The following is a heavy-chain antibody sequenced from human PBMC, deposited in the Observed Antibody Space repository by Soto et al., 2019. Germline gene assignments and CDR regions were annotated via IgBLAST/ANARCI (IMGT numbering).Heavy chain of an antibody. CDR2: VYHTGDT. CDR1: GGTVASSHW. CDR3: AREIVTAGGNNYFDP. V-gene: IGHV4-4*02. D-gene: IGHD2-21*02. Sequence: QVQLQESGPRLVKPSGSLSLTCGVSGGTVASSHWWSWVRQSSGGGLEWIGNVYHTGDTNFNPSLQSRVTISVDKSNNQFSLRLNSLTAADTAVYFCAREIVTAGGNNYFDPWGPGTLVTVSS. J-gene: IGHJ5*02.